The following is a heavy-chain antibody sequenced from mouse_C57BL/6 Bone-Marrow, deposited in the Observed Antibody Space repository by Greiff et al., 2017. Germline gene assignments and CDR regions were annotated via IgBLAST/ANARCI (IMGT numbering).Heavy chain of an antibody. CDR3: ARDLF. Sequence: EVQLQESGPGLVKPSQSLSLTCSVTGYSITSGYYWNWIRQFPGNKLEWMGYISYYGSNNYNPSLKNRISITRDTSKNQFFLKLNSVTTEDTATYYCARDLFWGQGTLVTVSA. V-gene: IGHV3-6*01. J-gene: IGHJ3*01. CDR1: GYSITSGYY. CDR2: ISYYGSN.